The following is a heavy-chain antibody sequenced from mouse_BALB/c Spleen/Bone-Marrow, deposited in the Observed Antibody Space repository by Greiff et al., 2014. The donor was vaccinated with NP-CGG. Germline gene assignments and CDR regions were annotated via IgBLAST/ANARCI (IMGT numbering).Heavy chain of an antibody. CDR2: IDPANGNT. J-gene: IGHJ4*01. V-gene: IGHV14-3*02. CDR3: ARWGYYAMDY. Sequence: VQLQQPGAELVKPGASVKLSCTASGFNIKDTYMHWVKQRPEQGLEWIGRIDPANGNTKYDPKFQGKATITADTSSNTAYLRLSSLTSDDTAVYYCARWGYYAMDYWGQGTSVTVSS. CDR1: GFNIKDTY.